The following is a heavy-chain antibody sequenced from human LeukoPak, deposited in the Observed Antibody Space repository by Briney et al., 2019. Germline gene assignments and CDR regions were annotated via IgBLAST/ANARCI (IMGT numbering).Heavy chain of an antibody. CDR2: ISYTGST. D-gene: IGHD3-16*02. J-gene: IGHJ4*02. CDR1: GGSINSDH. CDR3: ASVRGLGVITPYLDY. Sequence: SETLSLTCAVSGGSINSDHWSWIRQPPGKGLEWIGCISYTGSTHYNPSLKSRVTILVDTSKNHFSLKLSSVTAADTAVYYCASVRGLGVITPYLDYWGQGTLVTVSS. V-gene: IGHV4-59*08.